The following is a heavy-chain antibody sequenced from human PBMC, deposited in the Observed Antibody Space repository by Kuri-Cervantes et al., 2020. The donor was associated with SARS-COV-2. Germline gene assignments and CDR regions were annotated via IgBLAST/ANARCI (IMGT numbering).Heavy chain of an antibody. CDR1: GFTFSSYA. Sequence: GGSLRLSCAASGFTFSSYAMSWVRQAPGKGLEWVSAISGSGGSTYYADSVKGRFTISRDNSQNTLYLHMKSLRSEGTAMYYCAKDRVGVQDFWGQGTLVTVSS. J-gene: IGHJ4*02. CDR2: ISGSGGST. V-gene: IGHV3-23*01. CDR3: AKDRVGVQDF. D-gene: IGHD2-21*01.